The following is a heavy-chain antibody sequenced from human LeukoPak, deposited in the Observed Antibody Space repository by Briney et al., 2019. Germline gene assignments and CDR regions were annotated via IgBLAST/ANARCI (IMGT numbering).Heavy chain of an antibody. D-gene: IGHD6-13*01. V-gene: IGHV3-23*01. CDR2: ISGSGGST. CDR1: GCIFSSYA. CDR3: AKASGYSSSWYEDY. Sequence: GGSLRLSCAASGCIFSSYAMSWVRQAPGKGLEWVSAISGSGGSTYYADSVKGRFTISRDNSKNTLYLQMNSLRAEDTAVYYCAKASGYSSSWYEDYWGQGTLVIVSS. J-gene: IGHJ4*02.